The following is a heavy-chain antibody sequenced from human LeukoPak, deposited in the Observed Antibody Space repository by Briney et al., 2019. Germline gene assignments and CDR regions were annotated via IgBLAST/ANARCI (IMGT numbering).Heavy chain of an antibody. CDR1: GYTFIGYC. CDR2: INPKSGDT. J-gene: IGHJ3*02. D-gene: IGHD3-16*01. CDR3: ARGRGSSPYDAFDI. V-gene: IGHV1-2*02. Sequence: ASVKVSCEASGYTFIGYCMHWVRQAPGQGLEWMGWINPKSGDTNYAQNFQGRVTVTRDTSISTAYIELSRLRSDDTAIYYCARGRGSSPYDAFDIWGQGTMVTVSS.